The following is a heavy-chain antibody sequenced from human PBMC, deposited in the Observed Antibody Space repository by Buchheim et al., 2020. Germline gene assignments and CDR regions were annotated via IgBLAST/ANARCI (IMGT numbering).Heavy chain of an antibody. CDR2: ISYDGSNK. CDR1: GFTFSSYA. J-gene: IGHJ4*02. Sequence: QVQLVESGGGVVQPGRSLRLSCAASGFTFSSYAMHWVRQAPGKGLEWVAVISYDGSNKYYADSVKGRFTISRDNSKNTLYLQMNSLGAEDTAVYYCARDRATYYYDSSGYLGFDYWGQGTL. V-gene: IGHV3-30*01. D-gene: IGHD3-22*01. CDR3: ARDRATYYYDSSGYLGFDY.